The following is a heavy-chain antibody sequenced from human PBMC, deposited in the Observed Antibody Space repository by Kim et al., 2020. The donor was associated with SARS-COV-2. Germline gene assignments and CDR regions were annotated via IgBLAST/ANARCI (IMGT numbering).Heavy chain of an antibody. CDR2: INPSGGNT. CDR3: ARDRISTVVTPPSYYYYGMDV. V-gene: IGHV1-46*01. Sequence: ASVKVSCKASGYTFTSYYMHWVRQAPGQGLEWMGIINPSGGNTSYAQKFQGRVTMTRDTSTSTVYMELSSLRSEDTAVYYCARDRISTVVTPPSYYYYGMDVWGQGTRVTVSS. J-gene: IGHJ6*02. CDR1: GYTFTSYY. D-gene: IGHD2-21*02.